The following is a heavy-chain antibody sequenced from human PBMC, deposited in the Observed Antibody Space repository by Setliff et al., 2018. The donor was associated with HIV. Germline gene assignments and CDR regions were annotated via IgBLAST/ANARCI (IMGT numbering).Heavy chain of an antibody. CDR3: AASGALTDWTYY. J-gene: IGHJ4*02. V-gene: IGHV4-34*01. Sequence: SETLSLTCAVYGGALSAYYWSWIRQSPGKGLEWIGEISHSGSTKYNPSLRSRVTISVDTSKNQFSLKLISVTAADTAVYYCAASGALTDWTYYWGQGALDTVSA. CDR1: GGALSAYY. CDR2: ISHSGST. D-gene: IGHD3-9*01.